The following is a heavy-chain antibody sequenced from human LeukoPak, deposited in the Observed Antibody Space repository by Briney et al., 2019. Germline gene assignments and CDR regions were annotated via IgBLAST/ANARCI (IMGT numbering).Heavy chain of an antibody. CDR2: ISYIGST. CDR1: GDSFSSHY. CDR3: ARDLVTVTKGFDI. J-gene: IGHJ3*02. Sequence: SETLSLTCAVSGDSFSSHYWTWIRQPPGKGLEWIGYISYIGSTNYNPSLKSRVTISIDTSKNQFPLKLSSVTAADTAVYYCARDLVTVTKGFDIWGQGTMVSVSS. D-gene: IGHD4-17*01. V-gene: IGHV4-59*11.